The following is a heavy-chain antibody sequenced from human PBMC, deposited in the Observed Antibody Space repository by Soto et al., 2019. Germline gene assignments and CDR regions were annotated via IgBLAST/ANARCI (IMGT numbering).Heavy chain of an antibody. CDR3: ARLGRYCSGGSCYSVLAFDI. D-gene: IGHD2-15*01. CDR2: ISSSSYI. J-gene: IGHJ3*02. CDR1: GFTFSSYS. Sequence: PGGSLRLSCAASGFTFSSYSMNWVRQAPGKGLEWVSSISSSSYIYYADSVKGRFTISRDNAKNSLYLQMNSLRAEDTAVYYCARLGRYCSGGSCYSVLAFDIWGQGTMVTVSS. V-gene: IGHV3-21*01.